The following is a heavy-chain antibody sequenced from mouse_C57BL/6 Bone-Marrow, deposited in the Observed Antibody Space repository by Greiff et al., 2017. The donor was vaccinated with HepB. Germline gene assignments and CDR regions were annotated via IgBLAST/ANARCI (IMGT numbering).Heavy chain of an antibody. CDR1: GYTFTSYW. Sequence: QVQLQQPGAELVKPGASVKLSCKASGYTFTSYWMHWVKQRPGRGLEWIVRIDPNSGGTKYNEKFKSKATLTVDKPSSTAYMQLSSLTSEDSAVYYCARFFYYGSSVYAMDYWGQGTSVTVSS. CDR3: ARFFYYGSSVYAMDY. CDR2: IDPNSGGT. V-gene: IGHV1-72*01. D-gene: IGHD1-1*01. J-gene: IGHJ4*01.